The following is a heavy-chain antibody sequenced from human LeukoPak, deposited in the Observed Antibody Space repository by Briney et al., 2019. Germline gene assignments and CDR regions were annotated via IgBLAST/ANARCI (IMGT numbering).Heavy chain of an antibody. CDR1: GGSISSYY. CDR3: ARGPMEWLLSS. V-gene: IGHV4-59*01. CDR2: IYYSGST. Sequence: TSETLSLTCTVSGGSISSYYWSWIRQPPGKGLEWIGYIYYSGSTNYNPSLKSRVTISVDTSKNQFSLKLSSVTAADTAVYYRARGPMEWLLSSWGQGTLVTVSS. J-gene: IGHJ5*02. D-gene: IGHD3-3*01.